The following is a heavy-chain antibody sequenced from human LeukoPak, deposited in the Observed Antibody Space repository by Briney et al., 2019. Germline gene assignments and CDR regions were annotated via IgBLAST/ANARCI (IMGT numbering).Heavy chain of an antibody. J-gene: IGHJ5*02. D-gene: IGHD6-6*01. CDR1: GGSVSGYY. V-gene: IGHV4-59*02. Sequence: PSETLSLTCTVSGGSVSGYYWSWIRQPPGKGLEWIGYIYYSGSTNYNPSLKSRVTISVDTSENQFSLKLTSVTPADRAVYYCARDREYSSSGLVWFDPWGHGILVTVSS. CDR3: ARDREYSSSGLVWFDP. CDR2: IYYSGST.